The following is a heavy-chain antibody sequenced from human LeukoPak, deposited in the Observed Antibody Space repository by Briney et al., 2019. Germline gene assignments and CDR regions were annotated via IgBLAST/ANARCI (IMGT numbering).Heavy chain of an antibody. Sequence: SETLSLTCAVYGGSFSGYYWSWIRQPPGKGLEWIGEINHSGSTNYNPSLKSRVTISVDTSKNQFSLKLSSVTAADTAVYYCARGTYCSSTSCYVYYYYYMDVWGKGTTVTISS. CDR1: GGSFSGYY. D-gene: IGHD2-2*01. CDR3: ARGTYCSSTSCYVYYYYYMDV. J-gene: IGHJ6*03. CDR2: INHSGST. V-gene: IGHV4-34*01.